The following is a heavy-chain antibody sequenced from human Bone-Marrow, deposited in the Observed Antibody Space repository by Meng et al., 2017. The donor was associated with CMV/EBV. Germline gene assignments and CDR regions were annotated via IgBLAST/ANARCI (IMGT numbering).Heavy chain of an antibody. J-gene: IGHJ4*02. V-gene: IGHV3-53*05. CDR2: IYSGGST. D-gene: IGHD5-12*01. Sequence: GESLKISCAASGLTVRSNYMSWVRQAPGKGLEWVSLIYSGGSTYYADSVKGRFTISRDNSKNTVYLQMNSLRAEDTAVYYCANRYSGYEDVWYFDYWGQGTLVTVSS. CDR3: ANRYSGYEDVWYFDY. CDR1: GLTVRSNY.